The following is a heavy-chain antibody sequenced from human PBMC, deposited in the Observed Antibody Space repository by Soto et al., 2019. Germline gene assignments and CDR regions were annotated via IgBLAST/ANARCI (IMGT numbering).Heavy chain of an antibody. CDR1: GYIFTNYY. V-gene: IGHV1-46*01. CDR3: ARDGSLTAMVNKNWFDP. D-gene: IGHD5-18*01. CDR2: ISPNGGST. J-gene: IGHJ5*02. Sequence: GASVKVSCKASGYIFTNYYIHWVRQAPGQGLEWMAIISPNGGSTNCAQEFQGRITLTRDTSISTAYMELSRLRSDDTAVNYCARDGSLTAMVNKNWFDPWGQGTLVTVSS.